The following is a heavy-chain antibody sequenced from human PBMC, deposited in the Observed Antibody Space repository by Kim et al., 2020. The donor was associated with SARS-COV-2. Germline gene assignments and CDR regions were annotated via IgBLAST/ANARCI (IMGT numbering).Heavy chain of an antibody. CDR1: GYTFTSYD. J-gene: IGHJ4*02. CDR2: MNPNSGNT. CDR3: ARGPYSSSIRYY. D-gene: IGHD6-13*01. Sequence: ASVKVSCKASGYTFTSYDINWVRQATGQGLEWMGWMNPNSGNTGYAQKFQGRVTMTRNTSISTAYMELSSLRSEDTAVHYCARGPYSSSIRYYWGQGTLVTVSS. V-gene: IGHV1-8*01.